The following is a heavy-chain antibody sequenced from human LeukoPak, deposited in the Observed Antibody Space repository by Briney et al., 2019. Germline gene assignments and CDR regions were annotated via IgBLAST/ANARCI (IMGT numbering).Heavy chain of an antibody. CDR1: GGSISSGSYY. V-gene: IGHV4-61*02. CDR2: IYTSGST. D-gene: IGHD6-13*01. J-gene: IGHJ4*02. CDR3: ARDTGYSSSSLGVPSY. Sequence: SQTLSLTCTVSGGSISSGSYYWSWIRQPAGKGLEWIGRIYTSGSTNYNPSLKSPFTISVDTSKNQFSLQLSSVTAADTAVYYCARDTGYSSSSLGVPSYWGQGTLVTVSS.